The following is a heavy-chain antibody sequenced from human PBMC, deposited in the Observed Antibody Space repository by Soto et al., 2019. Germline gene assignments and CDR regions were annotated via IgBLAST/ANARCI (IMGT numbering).Heavy chain of an antibody. CDR3: AADKAYDSSGYYFGYYYYGMDV. D-gene: IGHD3-22*01. J-gene: IGHJ6*02. Sequence: GXSVKVSCKASGFTFTSSALQWVRQARGQRLEWIGWIVVGSGNTNYAQKFQERVTITRDMSTSTAYMELSSLRSEDTAVYYCAADKAYDSSGYYFGYYYYGMDVWGQGTTVTVSS. CDR1: GFTFTSSA. CDR2: IVVGSGNT. V-gene: IGHV1-58*01.